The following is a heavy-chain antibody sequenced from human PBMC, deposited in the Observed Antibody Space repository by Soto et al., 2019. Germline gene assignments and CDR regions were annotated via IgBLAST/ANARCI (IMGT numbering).Heavy chain of an antibody. J-gene: IGHJ6*02. CDR2: ISAYNGNT. D-gene: IGHD3-3*01. CDR1: GYTFTSYG. CDR3: ARDPMVDDFWSGYYYGMDV. V-gene: IGHV1-18*01. Sequence: ASVKVSCKASGYTFTSYGISWVRQAPGQGLEWMGWISAYNGNTNYAQKLQGRVTMTTDTSTSTAYMELRSLRSDDTAVYYCARDPMVDDFWSGYYYGMDVWGQGITVTVSS.